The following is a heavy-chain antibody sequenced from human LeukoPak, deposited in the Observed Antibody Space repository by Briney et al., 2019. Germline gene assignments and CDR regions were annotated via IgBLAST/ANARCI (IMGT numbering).Heavy chain of an antibody. Sequence: PETLSLTCTVSGGSISSSSYYLGWIRQPPGKGLEWIGSIYYSGSTYYNPSLKSRVTISVDTSKNQFSLKLSSVTAADTAVYYCARRSGYDLANHFEPLGQGAQVTVSS. J-gene: IGHJ5*02. CDR2: IYYSGST. V-gene: IGHV4-39*01. D-gene: IGHD3-3*01. CDR3: ARRSGYDLANHFEP. CDR1: GGSISSSSYY.